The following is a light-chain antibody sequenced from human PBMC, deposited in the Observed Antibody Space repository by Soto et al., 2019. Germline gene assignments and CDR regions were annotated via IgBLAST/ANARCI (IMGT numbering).Light chain of an antibody. CDR2: GAF. V-gene: IGKV3-15*01. Sequence: EIEMTQSPATLSVSPGETATLSCRASQSVTYNLAWYQQKPGQGPRLLIYGAFTSATGIPARFSGSGSGTEFTLTISSLQSEDFAVYYCQQYKNWPPLTFGGGTKVEIK. CDR3: QQYKNWPPLT. CDR1: QSVTYN. J-gene: IGKJ4*01.